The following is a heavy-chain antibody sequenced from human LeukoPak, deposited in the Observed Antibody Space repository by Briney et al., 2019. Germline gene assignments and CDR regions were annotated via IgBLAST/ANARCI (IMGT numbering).Heavy chain of an antibody. CDR1: GGTFSSYA. D-gene: IGHD3-22*01. Sequence: ASEKVSCKASGGTFSSYAISWVRQAPGQGLEWMGWIRAYNGNTNYAQKVQGRVTMTTDTSTSTAYMGLRSLRSDDTAVYYCARERVDYYDSTGYYYLWGQGTLVTVSS. V-gene: IGHV1-18*01. CDR3: ARERVDYYDSTGYYYL. CDR2: IRAYNGNT. J-gene: IGHJ4*02.